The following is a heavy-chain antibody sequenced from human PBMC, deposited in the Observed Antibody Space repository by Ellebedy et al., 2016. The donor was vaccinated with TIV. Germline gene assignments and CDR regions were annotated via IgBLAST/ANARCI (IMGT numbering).Heavy chain of an antibody. CDR2: MSYDGSNK. CDR3: ARRFRIHDY. J-gene: IGHJ4*02. CDR1: GFTFSSYA. Sequence: PGGSLRLSCAASGFTFSSYAMHWVRQAPGKGLEWVAVMSYDGSNKYYADSVKGRFTISRDNSKNTLYLQMNSLRAEDTAVYYCARRFRIHDYWGQGTLVTVSS. D-gene: IGHD2-15*01. V-gene: IGHV3-30-3*01.